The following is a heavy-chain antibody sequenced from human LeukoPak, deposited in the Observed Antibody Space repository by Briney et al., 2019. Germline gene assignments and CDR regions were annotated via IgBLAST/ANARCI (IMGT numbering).Heavy chain of an antibody. CDR3: ARGRAAGYFDY. CDR2: IYYSGST. D-gene: IGHD6-13*01. J-gene: IGHJ4*02. V-gene: IGHV4-59*01. CDR1: GGSISSYY. Sequence: KPSETLSVTCTVSGGSISSYYWSWIRQPPGKGLEWIGYIYYSGSTNYNPSLKSRVTISVDTSKNQFSLKLSSVTAADTAVYYCARGRAAGYFDYWGQGTLVTVSS.